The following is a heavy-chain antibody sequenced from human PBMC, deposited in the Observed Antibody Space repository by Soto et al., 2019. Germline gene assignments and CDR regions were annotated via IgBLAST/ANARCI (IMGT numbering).Heavy chain of an antibody. CDR1: GYTFTSFY. J-gene: IGHJ4*02. CDR2: INPNGGST. V-gene: IGHV1-46*01. D-gene: IGHD4-17*01. CDR3: ARLATVTPPYYFDY. Sequence: ASVKVSCKASGYTFTSFYVHWVRQAPGQGLEWMGVINPNGGSTAYAQKFQGRVTMTRDTSTSTVYMELSSLRSEDTAVFYCARLATVTPPYYFDYWGQGTLVTV.